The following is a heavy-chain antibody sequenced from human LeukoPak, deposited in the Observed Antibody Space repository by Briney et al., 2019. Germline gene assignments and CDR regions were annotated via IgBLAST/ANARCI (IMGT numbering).Heavy chain of an antibody. CDR3: AAADPGRYFDY. Sequence: SETLSLTCAVYGGSFSGYYWSWIRRPPGKGLEWIGEINHSGSTNYKPSLKSRVTVSVDTSKNQFSLKLSSVTAADTAVYYCAAADPGRYFDYWGQGTLVTVSS. CDR1: GGSFSGYY. CDR2: INHSGST. D-gene: IGHD6-13*01. J-gene: IGHJ4*02. V-gene: IGHV4-34*01.